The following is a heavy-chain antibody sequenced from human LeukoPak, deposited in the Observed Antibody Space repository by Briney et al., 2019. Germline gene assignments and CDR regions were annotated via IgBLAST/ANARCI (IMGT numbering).Heavy chain of an antibody. CDR2: SGSGGGT. V-gene: IGHV3-23*01. CDR3: AKDLGRYRNNYFDY. J-gene: IGHJ4*02. D-gene: IGHD1-26*01. Sequence: GGSLRLSCAASGFTFNSYAMSWVRPAPEKGLEWVATSGSGGGTYYADSVKGRFTISRDDSKNTLYLQMNSLRAEDTAVYYCAKDLGRYRNNYFDYWGQGTLVTVSS. CDR1: GFTFNSYA.